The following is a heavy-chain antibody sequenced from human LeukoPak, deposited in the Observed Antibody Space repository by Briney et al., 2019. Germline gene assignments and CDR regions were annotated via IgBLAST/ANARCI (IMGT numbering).Heavy chain of an antibody. D-gene: IGHD4-11*01. CDR2: MNPNSGNT. CDR3: ARGSKRYSNYLDAFDI. V-gene: IGHV1-8*01. Sequence: GASVKVSCKASGYTFTSYDINWVRQATGQGLEWMGWMNPNSGNTGYAQKFQGRVTMTRNTSISTAYMELSSLRSEDTAVYYCARGSKRYSNYLDAFDIWGQGTMATVSS. CDR1: GYTFTSYD. J-gene: IGHJ3*02.